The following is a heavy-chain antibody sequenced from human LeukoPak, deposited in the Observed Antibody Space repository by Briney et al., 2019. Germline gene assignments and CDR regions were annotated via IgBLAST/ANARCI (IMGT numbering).Heavy chain of an antibody. V-gene: IGHV4-59*08. CDR2: IYYTGTT. CDR3: ARLHYGKDGISRPSMDV. D-gene: IGHD4-17*01. J-gene: IGHJ6*03. CDR1: GGSITTYY. Sequence: SETLSLTCTVSGGSITTYYWSWIRQPPGKRLEWMGYIYYTGTTNYNPSFKSRVTISVDTSKNQFSLRVNSVTDADTAVYYCARLHYGKDGISRPSMDVWGRGTTVIPSS.